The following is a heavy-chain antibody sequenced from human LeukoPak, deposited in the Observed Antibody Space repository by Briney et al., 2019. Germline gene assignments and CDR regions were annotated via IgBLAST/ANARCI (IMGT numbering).Heavy chain of an antibody. CDR3: ASHSSYVSPVRY. CDR1: GGSISNSSYY. J-gene: IGHJ4*02. D-gene: IGHD3-10*02. CDR2: FLYSGST. Sequence: SETLSLTCTVSGGSISNSSYYWGWIRQPPGKGLEWIGSFLYSGSTFYSPSLKSRAFISIDTSSHQFSLELTSVTAADTAVYFCASHSSYVSPVRYWGQGTLVTVSP. V-gene: IGHV4-39*01.